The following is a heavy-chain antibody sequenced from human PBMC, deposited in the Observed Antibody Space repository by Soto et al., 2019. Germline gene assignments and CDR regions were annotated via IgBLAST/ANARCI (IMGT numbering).Heavy chain of an antibody. CDR1: GGSITSGGYS. CDR2: IYQSGSA. CDR3: ARAFYGVDL. J-gene: IGHJ6*02. Sequence: SETLSLTCTVSGGSITSGGYSWSWIRQSPGQGLEWIGYIYQSGSAFYNPSLKTRATILVDRSKNQFSLNLTSVTAADAAIYYCARAFYGVDLWGQGTTVTVSS. V-gene: IGHV4-30-2*06.